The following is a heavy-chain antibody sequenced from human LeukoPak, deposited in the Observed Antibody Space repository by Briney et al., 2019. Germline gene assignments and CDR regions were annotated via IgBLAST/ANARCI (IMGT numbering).Heavy chain of an antibody. CDR1: GESVSSDSAA. CDR2: TYYRSKWNN. Sequence: SQTLSLTCAISGESVSSDSAAWNWIRQSPSRGLEWLGRTYYRSKWNNDYAVSVKSRITINTDTSKNQFSLQLNSVTPEDTAVYYCCRDMLIGGWFDPRGQGTLVTVSS. D-gene: IGHD3-16*01. J-gene: IGHJ5*02. V-gene: IGHV6-1*01. CDR3: CRDMLIGGWFDP.